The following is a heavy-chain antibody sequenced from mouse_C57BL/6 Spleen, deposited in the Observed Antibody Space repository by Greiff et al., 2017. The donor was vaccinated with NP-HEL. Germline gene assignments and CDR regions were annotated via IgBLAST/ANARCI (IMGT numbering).Heavy chain of an antibody. CDR2: INPSSGYT. D-gene: IGHD1-1*01. V-gene: IGHV1-4*01. J-gene: IGHJ2*01. CDR3: ARERITTVPYYFDY. Sequence: QVQLQQSGAELARPGASVKMSCKASGYTFTSYTMHWVNQRPGQGLEWIGYINPSSGYTKYNQKFKDKATLTADKSSSTAYMQLSSLTSEDSAVYYCARERITTVPYYFDYWGQGTTLTVSS. CDR1: GYTFTSYT.